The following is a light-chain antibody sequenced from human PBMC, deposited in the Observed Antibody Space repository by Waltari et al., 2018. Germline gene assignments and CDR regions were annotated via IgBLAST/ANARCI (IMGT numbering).Light chain of an antibody. V-gene: IGLV8-61*01. CDR3: VLYMGGGIL. CDR2: STN. J-gene: IGLJ3*02. CDR1: SGSVSTTYY. Sequence: QTVVTQEPSFSVSPGGTVTPTCGLRSGSVSTTYYPSWYLQTPGQAPRPLIYSTNTRSSGVPDRISGSILGNKAALTIAGAQADDESDYYCVLYMGGGILFGGGTKLTVL.